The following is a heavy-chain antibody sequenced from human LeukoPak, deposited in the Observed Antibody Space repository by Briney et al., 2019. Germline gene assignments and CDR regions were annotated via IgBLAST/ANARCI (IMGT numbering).Heavy chain of an antibody. D-gene: IGHD4-17*01. Sequence: PGGSLRLSCAASGFTFSSYWMSWVRQAPGKGLEWVSSISSSSSYIYYADSVKGRFTISRDNAKNSLYLQMNSLRAEDTAVYYCARDGNYGDYLDYWGQGTLVTVSS. J-gene: IGHJ4*02. CDR1: GFTFSSYW. V-gene: IGHV3-21*04. CDR2: ISSSSSYI. CDR3: ARDGNYGDYLDY.